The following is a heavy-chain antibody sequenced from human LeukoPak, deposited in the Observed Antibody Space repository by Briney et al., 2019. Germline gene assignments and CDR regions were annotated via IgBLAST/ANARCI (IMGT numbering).Heavy chain of an antibody. J-gene: IGHJ4*02. CDR3: ARFITMVRGRGFDY. Sequence: PGGSLRLSCAASGFTVSSNYMSWVRQAPGKGLEWVSVIYSGGSTYYADSVKGRFTISRDNSKNTLYLQMNSLRAEDTAVYYCARFITMVRGRGFDYWGQGTLVIVSS. D-gene: IGHD3-10*01. CDR2: IYSGGST. CDR1: GFTVSSNY. V-gene: IGHV3-66*01.